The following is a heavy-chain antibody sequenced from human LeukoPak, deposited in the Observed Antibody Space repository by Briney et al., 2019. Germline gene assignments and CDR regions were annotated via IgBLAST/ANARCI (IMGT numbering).Heavy chain of an antibody. Sequence: SETLSLTCTVSGGSISSGGYYWSWIRQHPGKGLEWIGYIYYSGSTYYNPSLKSRVTISVDTSKNQFSLKLSSVTAADTAVYYCARDYPLLRYSSGVFDPWGQGTLVTVSS. CDR2: IYYSGST. D-gene: IGHD3-9*01. J-gene: IGHJ5*02. CDR3: ARDYPLLRYSSGVFDP. V-gene: IGHV4-31*03. CDR1: GGSISSGGYY.